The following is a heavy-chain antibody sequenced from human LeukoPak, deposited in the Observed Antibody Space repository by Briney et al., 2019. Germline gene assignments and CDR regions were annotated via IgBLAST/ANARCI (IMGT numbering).Heavy chain of an antibody. J-gene: IGHJ3*02. D-gene: IGHD3-22*01. CDR3: ARVLPSYYDSSGYRDDAFDI. V-gene: IGHV4-59*01. CDR1: GGSISSYY. CDR2: IYYSGST. Sequence: SETLSLTCTVSGGSISSYYWSWIRQPPGKGLEWIGYIYYSGSTNYNPSLKSRVTISVDTSKNQFSLKLSSVTAADTAEYYCARVLPSYYDSSGYRDDAFDIWGQGTMVTVSS.